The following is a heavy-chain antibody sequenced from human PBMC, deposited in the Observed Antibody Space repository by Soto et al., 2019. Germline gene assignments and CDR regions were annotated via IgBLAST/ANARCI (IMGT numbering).Heavy chain of an antibody. J-gene: IGHJ5*02. D-gene: IGHD3-3*01. Sequence: SETLSLTCAVYGGSFSGYYWSWIRQPPGKGLEWIGEINHSGSTNYNPSLKSRVTISVDTSKNQFSLKLSSVTAADTAVYYCARGQERHWSGYYRRDNWFDPWGQGTLVTVSS. CDR2: INHSGST. CDR3: ARGQERHWSGYYRRDNWFDP. V-gene: IGHV4-34*01. CDR1: GGSFSGYY.